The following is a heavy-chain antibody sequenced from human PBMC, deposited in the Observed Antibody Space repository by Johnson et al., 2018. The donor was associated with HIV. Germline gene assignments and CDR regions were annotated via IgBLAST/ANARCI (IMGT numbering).Heavy chain of an antibody. J-gene: IGHJ3*02. V-gene: IGHV3-15*01. CDR2: IKSKTDGGTT. D-gene: IGHD1-1*01. CDR1: GFTFSNAW. CDR3: TAVDDSDAFVR. Sequence: VQLVESGGGLVKPGGSLRLSCAASGFTFSNAWMSWVCQAPGKGLEWVGRIKSKTDGGTTDYAAPVKGRFTISRDDTKNTLYLQMNSRKPEDTDVYYCTAVDDSDAFVRWSRGTMVTV.